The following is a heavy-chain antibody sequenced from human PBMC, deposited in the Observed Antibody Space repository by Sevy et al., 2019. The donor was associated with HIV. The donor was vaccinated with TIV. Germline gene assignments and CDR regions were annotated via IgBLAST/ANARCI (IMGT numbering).Heavy chain of an antibody. CDR1: GFTSKKFA. V-gene: IGHV3-30*18. J-gene: IGHJ4*02. Sequence: GGSLRLSCVTSGFTSKKFAMHWVRQAPGKGPEWVAIISDDESKKYYADSVKGRFTISRDISKNTLYLQMDRLTTEDTAVYYCAKDLYYYEPKSFPDYWGQGPQVTVSS. D-gene: IGHD3-16*01. CDR3: AKDLYYYEPKSFPDY. CDR2: ISDDESKK.